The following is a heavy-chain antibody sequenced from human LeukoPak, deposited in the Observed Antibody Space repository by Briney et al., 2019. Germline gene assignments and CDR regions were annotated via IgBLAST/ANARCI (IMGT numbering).Heavy chain of an antibody. D-gene: IGHD1-26*01. J-gene: IGHJ4*02. CDR1: GFTFGSYW. CDR2: IKQDGSEK. Sequence: GGSLRLSCAASGFTFGSYWMSWVRQAPGKGLEWVTNIKQDGSEKYYVDSVKGRFTISRDNAKNSLYLQMNSLRAEDTAVYYCTKGPVGATTYFDYWGQGTLVTVSS. V-gene: IGHV3-7*03. CDR3: TKGPVGATTYFDY.